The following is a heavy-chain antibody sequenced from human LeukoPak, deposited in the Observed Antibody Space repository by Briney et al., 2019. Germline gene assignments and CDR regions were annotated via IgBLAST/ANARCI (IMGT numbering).Heavy chain of an antibody. J-gene: IGHJ5*02. CDR3: ARWVGSSYSSSSIDWFDP. V-gene: IGHV1-18*01. CDR1: GYTFTSYG. Sequence: ASVKVSCKASGYTFTSYGISWVRQAPGQGLEWMGWISAYNGNTNYAQKFQGRVTITADKSTSTAYMELSSLRSEDTAVYYCARWVGSSYSSSSIDWFDPWGQGTLVTVSS. D-gene: IGHD6-6*01. CDR2: ISAYNGNT.